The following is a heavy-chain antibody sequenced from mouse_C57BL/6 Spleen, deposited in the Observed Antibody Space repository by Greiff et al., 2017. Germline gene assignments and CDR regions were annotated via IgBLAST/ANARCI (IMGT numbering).Heavy chain of an antibody. D-gene: IGHD2-10*02. CDR3: ARRGYGNPFAY. V-gene: IGHV1-80*01. CDR2: IYPGDGDT. CDR1: GYAFSSYW. J-gene: IGHJ3*01. Sequence: VQLQQSGAELVKPGASVKISCKASGYAFSSYWMNWVKQRPGKGLEWIGQIYPGDGDTNYNGKFKGKATLTADKSSSTAYMQLSSLTAEDSAVYFCARRGYGNPFAYWGQGTLVTVSA.